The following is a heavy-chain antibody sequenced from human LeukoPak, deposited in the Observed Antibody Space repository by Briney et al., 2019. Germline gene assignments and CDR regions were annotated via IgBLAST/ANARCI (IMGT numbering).Heavy chain of an antibody. CDR2: IYYSGST. CDR3: ARLPGPYFDWLLLSDAAFDI. Sequence: SETLSLTCTVSGGSISSSSYYWGWIRQPPGKGLEWIGSIYYSGSTYYNPSLKSRVTISVDTSKNQFSLKLSSVTAADTAVYHCARLPGPYFDWLLLSDAAFDIWGQGTMVTVSS. J-gene: IGHJ3*02. D-gene: IGHD3-9*01. V-gene: IGHV4-39*01. CDR1: GGSISSSSYY.